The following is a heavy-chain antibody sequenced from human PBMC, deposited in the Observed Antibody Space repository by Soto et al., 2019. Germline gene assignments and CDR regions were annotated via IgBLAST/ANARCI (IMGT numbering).Heavy chain of an antibody. J-gene: IGHJ6*02. Sequence: SVKVSCKASGGTFSSYAISWVRQAPGQGLEWMGGIIPIFGTANYAQKFQGRVTITADESTSTAYMELSSLRSEDTAVYYCASRGGNSGGYYGMDVWGQGTTVTVSS. CDR2: IIPIFGTA. D-gene: IGHD2-21*02. V-gene: IGHV1-69*13. CDR3: ASRGGNSGGYYGMDV. CDR1: GGTFSSYA.